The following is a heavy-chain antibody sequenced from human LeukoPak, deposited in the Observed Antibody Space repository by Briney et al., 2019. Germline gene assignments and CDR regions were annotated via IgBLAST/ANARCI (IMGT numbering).Heavy chain of an antibody. CDR3: ASGGYSYNFDY. CDR2: IIPILGIA. D-gene: IGHD5-18*01. V-gene: IGHV1-69*04. Sequence: VASVKVSCKASGGTFSSYAISWVRQAPGQGLEWMGRIIPILGIANYAQKFQGRVTITADKSTSTAYMELSSLRSEDTAVYYCASGGYSYNFDYWGQGTLVTVSS. J-gene: IGHJ4*02. CDR1: GGTFSSYA.